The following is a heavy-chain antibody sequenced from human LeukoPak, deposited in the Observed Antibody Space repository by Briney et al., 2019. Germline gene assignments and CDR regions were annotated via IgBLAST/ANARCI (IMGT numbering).Heavy chain of an antibody. CDR1: GYTFTGYY. D-gene: IGHD3-10*01. CDR2: INPNSGGT. J-gene: IGHJ5*02. Sequence: ASVKVSCKASGYTFTGYYMHWMRQAPGQGLEWMGWINPNSGGTNYAQKFQGWVTMTRDTSISTAYMELSRLRSDDAAVYYCARDSGITMVRGVVSYNWFDPWGQGTLVTVSS. CDR3: ARDSGITMVRGVVSYNWFDP. V-gene: IGHV1-2*04.